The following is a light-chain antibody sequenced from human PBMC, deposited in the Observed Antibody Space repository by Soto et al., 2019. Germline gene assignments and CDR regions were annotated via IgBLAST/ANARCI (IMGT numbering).Light chain of an antibody. Sequence: QSVLTQPPSVSAAPGQRVTIFCSGSSSTIGANYVSWYQQLRGTAPILLIYDNHHRPSGIPDRFSGSKSGTSATLVITGLQTGDEADYYCGTWDSNLNNGVVFGGGTKLTVL. CDR1: SSTIGANY. CDR2: DNH. J-gene: IGLJ2*01. V-gene: IGLV1-51*01. CDR3: GTWDSNLNNGVV.